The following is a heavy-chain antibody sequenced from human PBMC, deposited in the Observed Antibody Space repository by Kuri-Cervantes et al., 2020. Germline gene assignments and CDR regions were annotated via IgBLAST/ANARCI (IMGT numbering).Heavy chain of an antibody. CDR3: ARDGINGAGNWGHAFDV. Sequence: SETLSLTCTVSGGSISSYYWSWIRQPPGKGLEWIGYIYYSGSTNYNPSLKSRVTISVDTSKNQFSLKLSSVTAADTAVYYCARDGINGAGNWGHAFDVWGQGTMVTVSS. J-gene: IGHJ3*01. D-gene: IGHD7-27*01. V-gene: IGHV4-59*01. CDR2: IYYSGST. CDR1: GGSISSYY.